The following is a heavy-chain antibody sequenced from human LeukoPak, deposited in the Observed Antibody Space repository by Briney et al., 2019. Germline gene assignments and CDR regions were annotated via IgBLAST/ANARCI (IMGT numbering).Heavy chain of an antibody. Sequence: PSETLSLTCTVSGGSMSSSDHFWSWLRQPPGKGLEWIAYIYYNGNTYYSPSLKSRFVISVDTSKNQFSLKLSSVTAADTAVYFCARGGRAVAGISAFDIWGQGTMVTVSS. CDR3: ARGGRAVAGISAFDI. D-gene: IGHD6-19*01. CDR2: IYYNGNT. CDR1: GGSMSSSDHF. V-gene: IGHV4-30-4*01. J-gene: IGHJ3*02.